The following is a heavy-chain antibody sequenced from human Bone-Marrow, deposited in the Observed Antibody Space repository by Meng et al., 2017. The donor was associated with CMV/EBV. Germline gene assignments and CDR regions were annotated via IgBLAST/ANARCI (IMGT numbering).Heavy chain of an antibody. D-gene: IGHD3-10*01. Sequence: QLVQSGAEVRTPGATVMVSCKTSGYTFTSYDVHWVRQATGHGLEWMGWMNPNSGNTGYLQKFQNRVTMTRNTSISTAYMELSSLTSEDTAIYYCARFASGSSTNWGQGTLVTVSS. CDR2: MNPNSGNT. J-gene: IGHJ4*02. V-gene: IGHV1-8*01. CDR1: GYTFTSYD. CDR3: ARFASGSSTN.